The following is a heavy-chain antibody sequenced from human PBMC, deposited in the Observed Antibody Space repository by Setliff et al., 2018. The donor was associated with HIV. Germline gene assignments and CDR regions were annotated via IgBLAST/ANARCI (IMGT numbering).Heavy chain of an antibody. V-gene: IGHV4-61*09. J-gene: IGHJ4*02. CDR2: IYTSGST. Sequence: TLSLTCTVSGGSISSGSYYWSWIRQPAGKGLEWIGHIYTSGSTNYNPSLKSRVTISVDTSKNQFSLKLSSVTAADTAAYYCAREDVPAAARKRYFAYWGQGTLVTVSS. CDR1: GGSISSGSYY. CDR3: AREDVPAAARKRYFAY. D-gene: IGHD2-2*01.